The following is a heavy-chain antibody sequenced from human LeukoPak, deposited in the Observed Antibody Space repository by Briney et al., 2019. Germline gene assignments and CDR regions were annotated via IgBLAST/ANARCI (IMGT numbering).Heavy chain of an antibody. J-gene: IGHJ6*02. CDR3: ARVPDSTMVRGRYGMDV. Sequence: TSETLSLTCAVYGGSFSGYYWSWIRQPPGKGLEWIGEINHSGSTNYNPSLKSRVAISVDTSKNQFSLKLSSVTAADTAVYYCARVPDSTMVRGRYGMDVWGQGTTVTVSS. V-gene: IGHV4-34*01. D-gene: IGHD3-10*01. CDR2: INHSGST. CDR1: GGSFSGYY.